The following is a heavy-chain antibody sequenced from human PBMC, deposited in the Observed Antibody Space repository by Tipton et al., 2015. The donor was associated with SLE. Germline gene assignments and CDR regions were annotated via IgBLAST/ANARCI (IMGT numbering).Heavy chain of an antibody. D-gene: IGHD3-22*01. CDR1: GFTFNTHG. CDR3: ARGESSGYYVDY. CDR2: ITDSGDGA. J-gene: IGHJ4*01. Sequence: SLRLSCAASGFTFNTHGMSWLRQAPGKGLEWVSAITDSGDGANYADSVKGRFTMSRDNYKNTLYLQMNSLRAEDTAAYFCARGESSGYYVDYWGHGTLVTVSS. V-gene: IGHV3-23*01.